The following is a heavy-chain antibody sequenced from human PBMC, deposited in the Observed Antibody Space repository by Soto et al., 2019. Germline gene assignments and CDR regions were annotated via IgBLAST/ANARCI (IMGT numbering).Heavy chain of an antibody. CDR2: ISWNSGSI. Sequence: EVQLVESGGGLVQPGRSLRLSCAASGFTFDDYAMHWVRQAPGKGLELVSGISWNSGSIGYADSVKGRFTISRDNAKNSLYLPMNSLRAEDTALYYCAKDGSGYYTGSDNWFDPWGQGTLVTVSS. J-gene: IGHJ5*02. V-gene: IGHV3-9*01. CDR3: AKDGSGYYTGSDNWFDP. D-gene: IGHD3-3*01. CDR1: GFTFDDYA.